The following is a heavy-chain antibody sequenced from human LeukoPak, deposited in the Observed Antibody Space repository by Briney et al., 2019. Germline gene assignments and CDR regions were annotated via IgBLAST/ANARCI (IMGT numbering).Heavy chain of an antibody. CDR2: IYYSGST. Sequence: PSETLSLTCTVSGGSISSGDYYWSWIRQPPGKGLEWIGYIYYSGSTYYNPSLKSRVTISVDTSKNQFSLKLSSVTAADTAVYYCARSPRRRLQGPGPFDYWGQGTLVTVS. D-gene: IGHD4-11*01. J-gene: IGHJ4*02. V-gene: IGHV4-30-4*01. CDR1: GGSISSGDYY. CDR3: ARSPRRRLQGPGPFDY.